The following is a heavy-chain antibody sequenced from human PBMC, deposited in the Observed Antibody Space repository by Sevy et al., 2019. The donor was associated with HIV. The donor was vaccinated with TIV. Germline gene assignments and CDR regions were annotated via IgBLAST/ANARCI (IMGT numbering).Heavy chain of an antibody. Sequence: GGCLRLSCAASGFTFSKYWMGWVRQAPGKGLEWVANIKQDAGQKYYVDSAKGRFTISRDNAKNSLYLQMNSLRAEDTAVYFCARDDGNYYFHYWGQGTLVTVSS. V-gene: IGHV3-7*01. CDR3: ARDDGNYYFHY. CDR2: IKQDAGQK. J-gene: IGHJ4*02. D-gene: IGHD1-7*01. CDR1: GFTFSKYW.